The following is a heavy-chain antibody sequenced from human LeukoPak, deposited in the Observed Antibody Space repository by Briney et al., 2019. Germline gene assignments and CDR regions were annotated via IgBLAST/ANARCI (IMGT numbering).Heavy chain of an antibody. CDR2: ISSSSSYI. CDR1: GFTFSSYS. J-gene: IGHJ6*03. D-gene: IGHD4-17*01. CDR3: ARESTTVIPYYYYMDV. V-gene: IGHV3-21*05. Sequence: GGSLRLSCAASGFTFSSYSMNWVRQAPGKGLEWVSYISSSSSYIYYADSVKGRFTSSRDNAKNSLYLQMNSLRAEDTAVYYCARESTTVIPYYYYMDVWGKGTTVTVSS.